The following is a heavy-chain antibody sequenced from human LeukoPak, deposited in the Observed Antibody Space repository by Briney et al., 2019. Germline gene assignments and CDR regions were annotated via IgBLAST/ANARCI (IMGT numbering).Heavy chain of an antibody. Sequence: GGSLRLSCAASGFTFSSYAISWVRQAPGQGLEWMGRIIPILGIANYAQKFQGRVTITADKSTSTAYMELSSLRSEDTAVYYCAREGVYSSSSRLDYWGQGTLVTVSS. CDR2: IIPILGIA. D-gene: IGHD6-6*01. CDR3: AREGVYSSSSRLDY. CDR1: GFTFSSYA. J-gene: IGHJ4*02. V-gene: IGHV1-69*04.